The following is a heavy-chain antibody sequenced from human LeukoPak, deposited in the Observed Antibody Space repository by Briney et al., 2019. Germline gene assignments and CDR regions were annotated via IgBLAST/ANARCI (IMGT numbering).Heavy chain of an antibody. CDR1: GFTFSRYP. Sequence: GGSLRLSCAASGFTFSRYPMSWVRQAPGKGLEWVSGISGGGDTTYYADSVKGRFTTSRGNSKNTLYLQMDSLRAEDTAVYYCAKARGEYSSSSFDPWGQGTLVTVSS. CDR3: AKARGEYSSSSFDP. J-gene: IGHJ5*02. CDR2: ISGGGDTT. D-gene: IGHD6-6*01. V-gene: IGHV3-23*01.